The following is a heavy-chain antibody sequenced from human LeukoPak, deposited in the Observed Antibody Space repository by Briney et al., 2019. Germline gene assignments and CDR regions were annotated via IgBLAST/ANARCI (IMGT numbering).Heavy chain of an antibody. Sequence: SETLSLTCTVSGGSISSSSYYWGWIRQPPGKGLEWIGSIYYSGSTYYNPSLKSRVTISVDTSKNQFSLKLSSVTAADTAVYYCARAKHDYVWGSRNYYFDYWGQGTLVTVSS. CDR1: GGSISSSSYY. CDR2: IYYSGST. D-gene: IGHD3-16*01. J-gene: IGHJ4*02. CDR3: ARAKHDYVWGSRNYYFDY. V-gene: IGHV4-39*07.